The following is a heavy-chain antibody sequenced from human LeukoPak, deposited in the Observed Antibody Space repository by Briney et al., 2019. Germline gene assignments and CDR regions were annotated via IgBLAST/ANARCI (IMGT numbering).Heavy chain of an antibody. D-gene: IGHD2-15*01. CDR2: IIPIFGTA. CDR1: GGTFSSYA. V-gene: IGHV1-69*13. CDR3: ARDCSGGSCYRLFDY. Sequence: ASVKVSCKASGGTFSSYAISWVRQAPGQGLEWMGGIIPIFGTANYAQKFQGRVTITADESTSTAYMELSSLRSEDTAVYYCARDCSGGSCYRLFDYWGQGTLVTVSS. J-gene: IGHJ4*02.